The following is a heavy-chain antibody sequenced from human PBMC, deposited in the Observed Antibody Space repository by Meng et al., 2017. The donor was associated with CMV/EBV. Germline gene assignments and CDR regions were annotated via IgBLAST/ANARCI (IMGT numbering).Heavy chain of an antibody. CDR2: IGGGGGPT. D-gene: IGHD6-19*01. J-gene: IGHJ5*02. V-gene: IGHV3-23*01. Sequence: AGACFTFDCLAVNWVRHAPGKGLAWASSIGGGGGPTYSSYSVQARFTISRDNSENRLYLPMNSLRADATAVYYCAPRGAVTSHWSAPWGPGTLVTVSS. CDR1: CFTFDCLA. CDR3: APRGAVTSHWSAP.